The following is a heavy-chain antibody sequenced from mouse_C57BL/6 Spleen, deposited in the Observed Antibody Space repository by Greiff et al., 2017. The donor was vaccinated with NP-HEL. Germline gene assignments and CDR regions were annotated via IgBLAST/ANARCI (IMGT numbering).Heavy chain of an antibody. Sequence: QVQLQQSGAELVKPGASVKLSCTASGFTFTSYWMHWVQQRPGRGLEWIGRIAPNRGGTKYNEKFKSKDTLTVDKPSSTAYMQLSSLTSEDSAVYYCARATSWFDYWGQGTLVTVSA. D-gene: IGHD4-1*02. CDR2: IAPNRGGT. CDR1: GFTFTSYW. J-gene: IGHJ3*01. V-gene: IGHV1-72*01. CDR3: ARATSWFDY.